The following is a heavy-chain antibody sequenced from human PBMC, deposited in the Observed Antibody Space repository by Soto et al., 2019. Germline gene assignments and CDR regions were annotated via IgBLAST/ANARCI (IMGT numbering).Heavy chain of an antibody. D-gene: IGHD2-2*01. CDR1: GFSFSNAW. V-gene: IGHV3-15*01. CDR3: TTGYCGSTSCYVSSGFDY. J-gene: IGHJ4*01. CDR2: IKSKTDGGTT. Sequence: PGGSLRLSCAASGFSFSNAWMSWVRQAPGKGLEWVGRIKSKTDGGTTDYAAPVKGRFTISRDDSKNTLYLQMNSLKTEDTAVYYCTTGYCGSTSCYVSSGFDYWGQGTLVTVSS.